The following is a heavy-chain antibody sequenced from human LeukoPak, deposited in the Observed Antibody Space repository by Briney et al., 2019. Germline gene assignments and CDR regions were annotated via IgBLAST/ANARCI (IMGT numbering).Heavy chain of an antibody. CDR3: ATVVVPGCFDP. CDR1: GYPVSTSNYY. Sequence: SETLSLTCSVSGYPVSTSNYYWGWVRLPPGKGLELIGNIYYSGSTFYNPSLQSRLTMSLDTSKNQFSLKLSSVTAADTAVYYCATVVVPGCFDPWGQGTLVTVSS. V-gene: IGHV4-39*07. D-gene: IGHD2-15*01. J-gene: IGHJ5*02. CDR2: IYYSGST.